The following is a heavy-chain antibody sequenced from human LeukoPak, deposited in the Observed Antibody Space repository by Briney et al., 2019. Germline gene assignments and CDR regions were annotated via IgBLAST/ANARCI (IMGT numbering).Heavy chain of an antibody. V-gene: IGHV1-24*01. CDR3: ARAGRLRYFDWLPPKRTSYYYYYMDV. D-gene: IGHD3-9*01. CDR2: FDPEDGET. Sequence: ASVKVSCKVSGYTLTELSMHWVRQAPGKGLEWMGGFDPEDGETIYAQKFQGRVTMTEDTSTDTAYMELSSLRSEDTAVYYCARAGRLRYFDWLPPKRTSYYYYYMDVWGKGTTVTISS. J-gene: IGHJ6*03. CDR1: GYTLTELS.